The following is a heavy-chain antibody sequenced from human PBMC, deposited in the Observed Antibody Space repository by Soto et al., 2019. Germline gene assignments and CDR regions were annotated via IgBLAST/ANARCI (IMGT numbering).Heavy chain of an antibody. J-gene: IGHJ5*02. CDR1: GFTFSSYG. V-gene: IGHV3-30*18. CDR3: ANLPVVALPA. CDR2: ISYDGSNK. Sequence: PGGSLRLSCAASGFTFSSYGMHWVRQAPGKGLEWVAVISYDGSNKYYADSVKGRFTISRDNSKNTLYLQMNSLRAEDTAVYYCANLPVVALPAWGQGTLVTVSS. D-gene: IGHD3-22*01.